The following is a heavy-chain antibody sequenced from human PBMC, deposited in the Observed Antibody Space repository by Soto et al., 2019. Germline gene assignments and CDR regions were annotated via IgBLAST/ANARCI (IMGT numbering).Heavy chain of an antibody. CDR3: ARTLHYYDSSAQDY. CDR2: IIPIFGTT. Sequence: SVKVSCKTSGDTFSSYGITWVRQAPGQGLEWMGRIIPIFGTTDYAQKFQGRVTITADKSTSTAYVELSSLRSEDTAVYYCARTLHYYDSSAQDYWGQGTLVTVS. J-gene: IGHJ4*02. D-gene: IGHD3-22*01. V-gene: IGHV1-69*06. CDR1: GDTFSSYG.